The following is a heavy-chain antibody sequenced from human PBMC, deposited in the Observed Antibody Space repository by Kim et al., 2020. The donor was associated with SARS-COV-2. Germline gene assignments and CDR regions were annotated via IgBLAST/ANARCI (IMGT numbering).Heavy chain of an antibody. CDR3: ATNLAAAGVV. Sequence: DKTYDVVSVNGRLTISRDNSKNTLYLQMSSLRVEDTAVYYCATNLAAAGVVWGQGTLVTVSS. CDR2: DKT. V-gene: IGHV3-66*01. D-gene: IGHD6-13*01. J-gene: IGHJ4*02.